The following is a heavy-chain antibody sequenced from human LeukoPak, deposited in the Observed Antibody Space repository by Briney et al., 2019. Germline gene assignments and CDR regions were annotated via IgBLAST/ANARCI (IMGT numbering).Heavy chain of an antibody. CDR1: GGSFSGYY. Sequence: SETLSLTCAVYGGSFSGYYWSWIRQPPGKGLEWIGEINRSGSTNYNPSLKSRVTISVDTSKNQFSLKLSSVTAADTAVYYCARSRYRGNYFDYWGQGTLVTVSS. V-gene: IGHV4-34*01. CDR2: INRSGST. D-gene: IGHD1-26*01. CDR3: ARSRYRGNYFDY. J-gene: IGHJ4*02.